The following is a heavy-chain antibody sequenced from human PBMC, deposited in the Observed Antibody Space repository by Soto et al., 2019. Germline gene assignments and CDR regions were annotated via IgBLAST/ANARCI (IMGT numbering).Heavy chain of an antibody. CDR2: INAGNGNT. CDR3: ARGSLFLEWLLPDYYYYGLDV. CDR1: GYTFTSYA. J-gene: IGHJ6*02. D-gene: IGHD3-3*01. V-gene: IGHV1-3*01. Sequence: ASVKVSCKASGYTFTSYAMHWVRQAPGQRLERMGWINAGNGNTKYSQKFQGRVTITRDTSASTAYMEPNSQRSEDTALFSCARGSLFLEWLLPDYYYYGLDVWGQGTTVTVSS.